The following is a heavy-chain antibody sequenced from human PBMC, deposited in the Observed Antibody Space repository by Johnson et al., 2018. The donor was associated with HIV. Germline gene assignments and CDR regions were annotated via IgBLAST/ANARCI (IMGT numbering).Heavy chain of an antibody. V-gene: IGHV3-74*03. D-gene: IGHD6-6*01. CDR2: IYNDGSRT. Sequence: VQLVESGGGLVQPGGSLRLSCAASGFAFRTYWMVWVRQVPGKRPVWVARIYNDGSRTTYADSVRGRFTISRDNAKNTLYLQLNSLRVEDTAIYYCARAQLLADDAFNNWGQGTMVTVSS. CDR3: ARAQLLADDAFNN. J-gene: IGHJ3*02. CDR1: GFAFRTYW.